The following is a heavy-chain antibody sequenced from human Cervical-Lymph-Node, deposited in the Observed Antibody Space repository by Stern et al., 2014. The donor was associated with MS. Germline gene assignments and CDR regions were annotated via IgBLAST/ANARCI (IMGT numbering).Heavy chain of an antibody. CDR3: AREAGHWFAP. CDR1: GGAFSSYT. D-gene: IGHD6-19*01. V-gene: IGHV1-69*01. CDR2: IIPIFGVA. Sequence: VQLVESGPEVKKPGSSVRLSCKASGGAFSSYTFSWVRQALGQGPEWMGGIIPIFGVANYAPRFQGRVTISADVSTSKVYMDLSSLRYDDTAVYYCAREAGHWFAPWGQGTLVTVSS. J-gene: IGHJ5*02.